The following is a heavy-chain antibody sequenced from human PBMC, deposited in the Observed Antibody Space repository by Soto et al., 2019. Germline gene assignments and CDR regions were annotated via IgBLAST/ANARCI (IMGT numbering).Heavy chain of an antibody. Sequence: QVQLVESGGGVVQPGRSLRLSCAASGFTFSSYAMHWVRQAPGKGLEWVAVISYDGSNKYYADSVKGRFTISRDNSKNTLYLQMNSLRAEDTAVYYCAREQGGPIDWGAVAFDIWGQGTMVTVSS. D-gene: IGHD7-27*01. CDR3: AREQGGPIDWGAVAFDI. J-gene: IGHJ3*02. CDR1: GFTFSSYA. V-gene: IGHV3-30-3*01. CDR2: ISYDGSNK.